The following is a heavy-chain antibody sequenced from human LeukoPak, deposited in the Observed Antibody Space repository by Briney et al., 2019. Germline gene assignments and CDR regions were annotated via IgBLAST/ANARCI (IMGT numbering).Heavy chain of an antibody. J-gene: IGHJ6*03. Sequence: SQTLSLTCTVSGGSISSGDYYWSWMSQPPGKGLEWIGYIYYSGSTYYNPTLKSRVTISVDTSKNQFSLKLSSVTAADTAVYYCARGPSTSSHYYYYMDVWGKGTTVTVSS. D-gene: IGHD2-2*01. CDR3: ARGPSTSSHYYYYMDV. CDR2: IYYSGST. V-gene: IGHV4-30-4*08. CDR1: GGSISSGDYY.